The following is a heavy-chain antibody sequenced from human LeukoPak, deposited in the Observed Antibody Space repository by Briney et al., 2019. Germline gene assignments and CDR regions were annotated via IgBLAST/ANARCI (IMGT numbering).Heavy chain of an antibody. J-gene: IGHJ4*02. CDR2: INHSGST. D-gene: IGHD5-18*01. V-gene: IGHV4-34*01. CDR3: ARGGTSMVTRPVDC. CDR1: GGSFSDYY. Sequence: KPSETLSLTCAVYGGSFSDYYWSWIRQPPGKGLEWIGEINHSGSTNYNPSLKSRFTISVDTSKNQFSLKSSSVTAADTAVYYCARGGTSMVTRPVDCWGRGTLVTVSS.